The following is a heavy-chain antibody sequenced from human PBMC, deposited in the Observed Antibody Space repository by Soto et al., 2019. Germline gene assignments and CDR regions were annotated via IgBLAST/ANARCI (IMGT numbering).Heavy chain of an antibody. CDR3: ARAVAAAGTCDY. J-gene: IGHJ4*02. D-gene: IGHD6-13*01. CDR1: GFTVSSNY. V-gene: IGHV3-66*01. Sequence: GGSLRLSCAASGFTVSSNYMSWVRQAPGKGLEWVSVIYSGGSTYYADSVKGRFTISRDNSKNTLYLQMNSLRAEDTAVYYCARAVAAAGTCDYWGQGTLVTVSS. CDR2: IYSGGST.